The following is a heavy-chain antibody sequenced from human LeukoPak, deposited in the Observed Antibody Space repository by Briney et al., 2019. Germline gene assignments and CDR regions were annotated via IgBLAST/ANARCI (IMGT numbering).Heavy chain of an antibody. V-gene: IGHV3-53*01. J-gene: IGHJ4*02. Sequence: GGSLRLSCAASGFTVRSNYMSWVRQAPGKGLEWVSIIYNDGGTYYADSVKGRFTISRDNSKNTLVLQMNSLRAEDTAVYFCARLYYDILTAIRNWGQGTLVTVSS. CDR2: IYNDGGT. CDR1: GFTVRSNY. CDR3: ARLYYDILTAIRN. D-gene: IGHD3-9*01.